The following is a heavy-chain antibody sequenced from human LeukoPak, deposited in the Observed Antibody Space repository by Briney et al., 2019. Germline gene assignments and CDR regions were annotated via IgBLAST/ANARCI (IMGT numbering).Heavy chain of an antibody. Sequence: PGGSLRLSCAASGFTFSSYAMSWVRQAPGKGLEWVSAISGSGGSTYYADSVKGRFTISRDNSKNTLYLQMNSLRAEDTAVYYRAKAQTANWDFNYYGLDVWGQGTTVTVSS. V-gene: IGHV3-23*01. D-gene: IGHD7-27*01. J-gene: IGHJ6*02. CDR2: ISGSGGST. CDR3: AKAQTANWDFNYYGLDV. CDR1: GFTFSSYA.